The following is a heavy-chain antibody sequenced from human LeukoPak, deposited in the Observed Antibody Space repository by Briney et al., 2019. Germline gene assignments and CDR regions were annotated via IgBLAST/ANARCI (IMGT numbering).Heavy chain of an antibody. CDR2: IKQDGSEK. CDR3: AREEGGSGWSYSYYYYMDV. D-gene: IGHD6-19*01. V-gene: IGHV3-7*01. CDR1: GFTFSSYW. Sequence: GGSLRLSCAASGFTFSSYWMSWVRQAPGKGLEWVANIKQDGSEKYYVDSVKGRFTISRDNAKNSLYLQMNSLRAEDTAVYYCAREEGGSGWSYSYYYYMDVWGKGTTVTISS. J-gene: IGHJ6*03.